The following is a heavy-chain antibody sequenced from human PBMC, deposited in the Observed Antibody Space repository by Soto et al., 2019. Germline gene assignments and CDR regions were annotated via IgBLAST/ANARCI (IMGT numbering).Heavy chain of an antibody. V-gene: IGHV4-39*01. J-gene: IGHJ5*02. CDR2: IFYSGST. CDR1: GGSISASRSY. Sequence: SETLSLTCSVSGGSISASRSYRAWIRQHPGKGLEWLANIFYSGSTFYNPSLASRVSVSVDTSKNEFSLKLRSVTAADTAVYYCARQPTTGDTDLWFDPWGQGTLVTVSS. D-gene: IGHD2-21*01. CDR3: ARQPTTGDTDLWFDP.